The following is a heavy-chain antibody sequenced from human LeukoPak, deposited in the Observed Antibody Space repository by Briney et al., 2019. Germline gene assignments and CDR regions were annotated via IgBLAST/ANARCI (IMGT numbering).Heavy chain of an antibody. CDR2: ISYDGSNK. J-gene: IGHJ4*02. D-gene: IGHD4-17*01. Sequence: GGSPRLSCAASGFTFSSYAMHWVRQAPGKGLEWVAVISYDGSNKYYADSVKGRFTISRDNSKNTLYLQMNSLRAEDTAVYYCARAPYGRPPDYWGQGTLVTVSS. CDR1: GFTFSSYA. CDR3: ARAPYGRPPDY. V-gene: IGHV3-30*04.